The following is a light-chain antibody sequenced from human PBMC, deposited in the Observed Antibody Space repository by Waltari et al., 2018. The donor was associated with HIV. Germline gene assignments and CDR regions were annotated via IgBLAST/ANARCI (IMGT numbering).Light chain of an antibody. CDR3: LQTYNAPLT. CDR2: GAY. Sequence: IQITQPPPSLSPSVGARVPFPCRASQNINTFLNWFQQKPGKAPKLLIYGAYTLQRGVPSRFSGRGSGTDFILTISSLQPEDFATYYCLQTYNAPLTFGPGTKVDV. J-gene: IGKJ3*01. CDR1: QNINTF. V-gene: IGKV1-39*01.